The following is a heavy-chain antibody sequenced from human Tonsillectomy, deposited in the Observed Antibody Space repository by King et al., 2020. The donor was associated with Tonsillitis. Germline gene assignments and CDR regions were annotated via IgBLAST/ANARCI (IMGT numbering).Heavy chain of an antibody. V-gene: IGHV3-23*04. CDR3: AKESGSYWGYFDS. J-gene: IGHJ4*02. CDR1: GFTFSSYA. Sequence: VQLVESGGGLVQPGGSLRLSCAASGFTFSSYAMSWVRQAPGKGLEWVSAISGSGGGTYYADSVKGRFTICRDNSKNTLYLQMNSLRSADTAVYYCAKESGSYWGYFDSWVQGTLVTVSS. CDR2: ISGSGGGT. D-gene: IGHD1-26*01.